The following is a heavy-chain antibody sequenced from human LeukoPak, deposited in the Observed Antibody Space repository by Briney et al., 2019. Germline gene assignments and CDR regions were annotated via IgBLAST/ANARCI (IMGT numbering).Heavy chain of an antibody. Sequence: GSLRLSCAASGFTFSYYGMNWVRQAPGKGLEWVSSIDGGTSTFYADSVKGRFTISRDNGKNSLYLQLDSLRVDDTAVYYCARVGITWHFDLWGRGTLVTVSS. D-gene: IGHD1-14*01. CDR2: IDGGTST. CDR3: ARVGITWHFDL. CDR1: GFTFSYYG. V-gene: IGHV3-69-1*01. J-gene: IGHJ2*01.